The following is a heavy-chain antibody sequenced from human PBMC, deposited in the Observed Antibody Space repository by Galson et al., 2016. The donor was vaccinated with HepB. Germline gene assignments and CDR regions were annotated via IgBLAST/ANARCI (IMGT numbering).Heavy chain of an antibody. V-gene: IGHV3-33*01. J-gene: IGHJ6*02. CDR1: GFTFSIYG. CDR2: TWYDEINK. Sequence: SLRLSCAASGFTFSIYGMHWVRQAPGKGLEWVAVTWYDEINKYYADSVKGRFTISRDYSKNTLYLQMTRLRVDDTAVYYCARASQPYCSSTSCYAGYYHYYGMDVWGQGTTFTVSS. CDR3: ARASQPYCSSTSCYAGYYHYYGMDV. D-gene: IGHD2-2*01.